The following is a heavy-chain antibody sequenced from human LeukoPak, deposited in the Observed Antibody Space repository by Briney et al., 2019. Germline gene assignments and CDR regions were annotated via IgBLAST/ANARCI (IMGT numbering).Heavy chain of an antibody. D-gene: IGHD6-13*01. CDR1: GGSISSSSYY. CDR3: ARQSYSSSWYDYYYYYMDV. J-gene: IGHJ6*03. CDR2: IYYSGST. Sequence: SETLSLTCTVSGGSISSSSYYWGWIRQPPGKGLEWIGSIYYSGSTYYNPSLKSRVTISVDTSKNQFSLKLSSVTAADTAVYYCARQSYSSSWYDYYYYYMDVWGKGTTVTISS. V-gene: IGHV4-39*01.